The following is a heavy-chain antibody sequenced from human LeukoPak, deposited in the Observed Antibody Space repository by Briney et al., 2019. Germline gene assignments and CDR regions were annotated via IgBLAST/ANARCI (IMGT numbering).Heavy chain of an antibody. Sequence: GASVKVSCKASGYTFTSYGISWVRQAPGQGLEWMGWISAYNGNTNYAQKLQGRVTMTTDTSTSTAYMEPRSLRSDDTAVYYCARDLDPDCSGGSCYSGDDYWGQGTLVTVSS. V-gene: IGHV1-18*01. D-gene: IGHD2-15*01. CDR3: ARDLDPDCSGGSCYSGDDY. CDR2: ISAYNGNT. J-gene: IGHJ4*02. CDR1: GYTFTSYG.